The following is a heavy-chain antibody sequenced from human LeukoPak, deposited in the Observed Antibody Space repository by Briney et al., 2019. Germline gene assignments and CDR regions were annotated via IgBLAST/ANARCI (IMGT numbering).Heavy chain of an antibody. Sequence: ASVKVSCKVSGYTLTELSMHWVRQAPGQGLEWMGIINPSGGSTSYAQKFQGRVTMTRDTSTNTVYMELSSLRSEDTAVYYCARGSYSSSFTSFDYWGQGTLVTVSS. V-gene: IGHV1-46*01. CDR2: INPSGGST. D-gene: IGHD6-6*01. CDR1: GYTLTELS. J-gene: IGHJ4*02. CDR3: ARGSYSSSFTSFDY.